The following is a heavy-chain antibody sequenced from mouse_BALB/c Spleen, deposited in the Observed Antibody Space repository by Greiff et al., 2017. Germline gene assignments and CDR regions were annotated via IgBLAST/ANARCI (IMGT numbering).Heavy chain of an antibody. Sequence: VQLKESGPGLVKPSQSLSLTCTVTGYSITSDYAWNWIRQFPGNKLEWMGYISYSGSTSYNPSLKSRISITRDTSKNQFFLQLNSVTTEDTATYYCARVNRGAYYRYPFYAMDYWGQGTSVTVSS. CDR3: ARVNRGAYYRYPFYAMDY. D-gene: IGHD2-14*01. CDR1: GYSITSDYA. J-gene: IGHJ4*01. V-gene: IGHV3-2*02. CDR2: ISYSGST.